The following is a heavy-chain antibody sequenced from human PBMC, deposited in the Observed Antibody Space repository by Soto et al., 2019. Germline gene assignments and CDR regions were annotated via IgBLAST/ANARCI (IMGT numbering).Heavy chain of an antibody. V-gene: IGHV4-39*07. Sequence: SETLSLTCTVSGGSISSSSYYWGWIRQPPGKGLEWIGSIYYSGGTYYNPSLKSRVTISVDTSKNQFSLKLSSVTAADTAVYYCAIRGYYDSSGLHYWGQGTLVTVSS. CDR2: IYYSGGT. CDR1: GGSISSSSYY. D-gene: IGHD3-22*01. CDR3: AIRGYYDSSGLHY. J-gene: IGHJ4*02.